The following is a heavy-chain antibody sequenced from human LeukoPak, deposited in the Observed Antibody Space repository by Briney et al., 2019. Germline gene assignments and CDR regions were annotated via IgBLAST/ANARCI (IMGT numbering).Heavy chain of an antibody. CDR3: ARSSPEYSSSYGAFDI. Sequence: ASVKVSCKASGYTFTSYGISWVRQAPGQGLEWMGGIIPIFGTANYAQKFQGRVTITTDESTSTAYMELSSLRSEDTAVYYCARSSPEYSSSYGAFDIWGQGTMVTVSS. V-gene: IGHV1-69*05. CDR1: GYTFTSYG. CDR2: IIPIFGTA. J-gene: IGHJ3*02. D-gene: IGHD6-6*01.